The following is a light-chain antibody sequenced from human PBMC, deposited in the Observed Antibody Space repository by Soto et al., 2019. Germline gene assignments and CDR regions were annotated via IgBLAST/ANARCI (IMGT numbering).Light chain of an antibody. J-gene: IGKJ4*01. CDR3: QQSYSTPLT. V-gene: IGKV1-39*01. CDR2: AAS. Sequence: DIQMTQSPSSLSASVGDRVTITCRARQRISSYLNWYQKKPGIAPKLLIYAASILQSGVPSRFSGSGSGTDFTLTISSLQPEDFATYYCQQSYSTPLTFGGGTKVEIK. CDR1: QRISSY.